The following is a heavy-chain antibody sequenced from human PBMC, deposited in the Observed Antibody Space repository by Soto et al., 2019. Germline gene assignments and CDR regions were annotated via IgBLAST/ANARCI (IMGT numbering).Heavy chain of an antibody. V-gene: IGHV4-39*01. CDR3: ASRRYYDSSGYSNWFDP. J-gene: IGHJ5*02. D-gene: IGHD3-22*01. CDR2: IYYSGST. Sequence: SETLSLTCTVSGGSISSSSYYWGWIRQPPGKGLEWIGSIYYSGSTYYNPSLKSRVTISVDTSKNQFSLKLSSVTAADTAVYYCASRRYYDSSGYSNWFDPWGQGTLVTVSS. CDR1: GGSISSSSYY.